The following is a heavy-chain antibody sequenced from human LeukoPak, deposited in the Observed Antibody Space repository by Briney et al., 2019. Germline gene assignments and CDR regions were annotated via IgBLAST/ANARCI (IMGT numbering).Heavy chain of an antibody. J-gene: IGHJ4*02. CDR3: ARVSNNYCVDY. D-gene: IGHD2-21*01. CDR1: GFTFSSYA. Sequence: GGSLRLSCAASGFTFSSYAMHWVRQAPGKGLEYVSAISSNGDSTYYANSVKDRFTISRDNSKNTLYLQMGSLRADDMAVYYCARVSNNYCVDYWGQGTLVTVSS. V-gene: IGHV3-64*01. CDR2: ISSNGDST.